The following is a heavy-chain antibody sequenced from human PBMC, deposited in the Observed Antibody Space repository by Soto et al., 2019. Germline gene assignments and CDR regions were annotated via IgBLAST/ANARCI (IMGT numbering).Heavy chain of an antibody. Sequence: ASVKVSCKASGYTFTSYDINWVRQATGQGLEWMGWMNPNSGITDFAQKFQGRITMTGNTSISTAYMELSSLRSEDTAVYYCARNPTIFGVAPPSYWGQGTLVTVSS. V-gene: IGHV1-8*01. CDR2: MNPNSGIT. J-gene: IGHJ4*02. D-gene: IGHD3-3*01. CDR1: GYTFTSYD. CDR3: ARNPTIFGVAPPSY.